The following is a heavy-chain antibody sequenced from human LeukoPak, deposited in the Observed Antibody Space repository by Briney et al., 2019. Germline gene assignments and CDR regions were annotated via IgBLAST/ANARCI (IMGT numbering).Heavy chain of an antibody. CDR2: INAGNGHT. CDR1: GGTFSSYA. Sequence: ASVKVSCKASGGTFSSYAISWVRQAPGQRLEWMGWINAGNGHTEYSQKFQGRVTITRDSSASTAYMDLSSLRSEDTAVYYCARNLNSLRYFDWLSPADYWGQGTLVTASS. J-gene: IGHJ4*02. V-gene: IGHV1-3*01. CDR3: ARNLNSLRYFDWLSPADY. D-gene: IGHD3-9*01.